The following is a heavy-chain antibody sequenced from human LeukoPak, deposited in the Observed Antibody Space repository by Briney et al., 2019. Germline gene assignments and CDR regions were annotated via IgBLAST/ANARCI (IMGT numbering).Heavy chain of an antibody. D-gene: IGHD6-19*01. Sequence: GGSLRLSCAASGFTVSSNYTSWVRQAPGKGLEWVSVIYSGGSTYYADSVKGRFTISRDNAKNSLYLQMNSLRAEDTAVYYCARRIAVAAVSEFDYWGQGTLVTVSS. CDR3: ARRIAVAAVSEFDY. V-gene: IGHV3-66*04. CDR2: IYSGGST. J-gene: IGHJ4*02. CDR1: GFTVSSNY.